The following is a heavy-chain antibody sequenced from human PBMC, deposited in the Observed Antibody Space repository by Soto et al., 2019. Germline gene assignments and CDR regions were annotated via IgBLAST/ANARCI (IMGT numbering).Heavy chain of an antibody. CDR3: ARGNQYYYGSGSYYNNWFDP. Sequence: SQTLSLTCAISGDSVSGNSAAWNWIRQSPSRGLEWLGRTYYRSKWYNDYAVSVKSRITVTPDTSKNQFSLKLSSVTAADTAVYYCARGNQYYYGSGSYYNNWFDPWGQGXLVTVPS. J-gene: IGHJ5*02. CDR2: TYYRSKWYN. CDR1: GDSVSGNSAA. D-gene: IGHD3-10*01. V-gene: IGHV6-1*01.